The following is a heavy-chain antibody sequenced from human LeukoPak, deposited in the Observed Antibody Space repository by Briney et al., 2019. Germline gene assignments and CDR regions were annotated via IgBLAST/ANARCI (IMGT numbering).Heavy chain of an antibody. CDR3: TTDLLLGYCSSTSCSIDDY. J-gene: IGHJ4*02. V-gene: IGHV3-15*01. Sequence: PGGSLRLSCAASGFTFSNAWMSWVRQAPGKGLEWVGRIKSKTDGGTTDYAAPVKGRFTISRDDSKNTLYLQMNSLKTEDTAVYYCTTDLLLGYCSSTSCSIDDYWGQGTLVTVSS. CDR2: IKSKTDGGTT. D-gene: IGHD2-2*01. CDR1: GFTFSNAW.